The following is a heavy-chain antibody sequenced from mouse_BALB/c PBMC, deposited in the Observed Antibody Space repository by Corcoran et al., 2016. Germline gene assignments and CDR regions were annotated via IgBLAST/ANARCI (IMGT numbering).Heavy chain of an antibody. J-gene: IGHJ3*01. CDR1: GYTFSSYW. V-gene: IGHV1-9*01. Sequence: QVQLPQSGAELMKTGASVKISCKATGYTFSSYWLEWVNQRPGHGLEWIGEILPGSGSTNYNEKFKGKATFTADTSYNTAYMQLSSLTSEDSAVYYCARSHGSSRAWFAYWGQGTLVTVSA. CDR3: ARSHGSSRAWFAY. CDR2: ILPGSGST. D-gene: IGHD1-1*01.